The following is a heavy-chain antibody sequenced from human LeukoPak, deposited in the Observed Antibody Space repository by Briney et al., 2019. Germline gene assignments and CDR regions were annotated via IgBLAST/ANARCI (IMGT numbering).Heavy chain of an antibody. CDR1: GGSISSYY. CDR2: IYYSGST. D-gene: IGHD4-17*01. CDR3: ARAAPYGYYFDY. Sequence: PSETLSLTCTVSGGSISSYYWSWIRQHPGKGLEWIGYIYYSGSTNYNPSLKSRVTISVDTSKNQFSLKLSSVTAADTAVYYCARAAPYGYYFDYWGQGTLVTVSS. J-gene: IGHJ4*02. V-gene: IGHV4-59*01.